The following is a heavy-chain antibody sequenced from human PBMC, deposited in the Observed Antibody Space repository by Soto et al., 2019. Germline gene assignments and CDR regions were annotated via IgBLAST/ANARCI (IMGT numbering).Heavy chain of an antibody. CDR3: ARHRGPAPVY. CDR2: LFYGGTT. Sequence: QVQLQESGPGLVKPSETLSLTCTVSGGSISGYYWSWIRQPPGKGLEWVGSLFYGGTTDYNPSLNSRLTMSLDTSKNHFSLKLRSVTAADTAVYFCARHRGPAPVYWCEGTLVTASS. V-gene: IGHV4-39*01. CDR1: GGSISGYY. D-gene: IGHD3-10*01. J-gene: IGHJ4*02.